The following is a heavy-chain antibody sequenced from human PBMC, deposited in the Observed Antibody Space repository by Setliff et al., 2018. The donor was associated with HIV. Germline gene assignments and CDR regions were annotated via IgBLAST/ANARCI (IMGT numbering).Heavy chain of an antibody. CDR2: IDPVNGET. D-gene: IGHD3-10*01. CDR3: ATSRVVRRVPLPFDY. J-gene: IGHJ4*01. CDR1: RYTFTDYY. V-gene: IGHV1-69-2*01. Sequence: ASVQVSCKASRYTFTDYYIHWVQQAPGKGLEWMGRIDPVNGETTYAENFQGRVAITADTSTDTAYLKLGSLKSDDTAVYYCATSRVVRRVPLPFDYWGQGTRVTVSA.